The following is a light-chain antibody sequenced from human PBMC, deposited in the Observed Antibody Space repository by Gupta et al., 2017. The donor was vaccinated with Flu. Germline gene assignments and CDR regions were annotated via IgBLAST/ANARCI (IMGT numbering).Light chain of an antibody. J-gene: IGKJ1*01. V-gene: IGKV1-39*01. CDR2: YAS. Sequence: IHVTQSPSSLSASVGDRVTITCRASQSISHCLNWYQQRPGKAPKILIYYASSLKSGVPSRFSGSGSGTDFTLTISSLQPEDFASYYCQQSNNIPWTFGQGTKVEIK. CDR3: QQSNNIPWT. CDR1: QSISHC.